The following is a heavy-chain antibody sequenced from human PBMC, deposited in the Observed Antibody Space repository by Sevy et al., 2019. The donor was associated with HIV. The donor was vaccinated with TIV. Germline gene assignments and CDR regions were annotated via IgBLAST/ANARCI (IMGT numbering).Heavy chain of an antibody. D-gene: IGHD3-16*01. Sequence: SETLSLTCTVSGGSINSGDYYWSWIRQHPEKGLEWIGYIFHTGSTYYNRSCKSRATISVDTSKNQFSLKLSLMTAADTAVYYCAREGTKGVWFDPWGQGTLVSVSS. CDR1: GGSINSGDYY. CDR3: AREGTKGVWFDP. CDR2: IFHTGST. J-gene: IGHJ5*02. V-gene: IGHV4-31*03.